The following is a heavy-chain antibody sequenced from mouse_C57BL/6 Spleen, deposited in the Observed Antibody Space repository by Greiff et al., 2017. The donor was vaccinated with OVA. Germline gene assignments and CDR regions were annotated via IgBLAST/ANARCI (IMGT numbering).Heavy chain of an antibody. CDR3: ARAGTGTFDD. V-gene: IGHV1-9*01. D-gene: IGHD4-1*01. Sequence: VQLQQSGAELMKPGASVKLSCKATGYTFTGYWIEWVKQRPGHGLEWIGELLPGSGSTNYHEKFKGKATFTADTSSNTAYMQLSSLTTEDSAIYYCARAGTGTFDDWGQGTTLTVSS. J-gene: IGHJ2*01. CDR2: LLPGSGST. CDR1: GYTFTGYW.